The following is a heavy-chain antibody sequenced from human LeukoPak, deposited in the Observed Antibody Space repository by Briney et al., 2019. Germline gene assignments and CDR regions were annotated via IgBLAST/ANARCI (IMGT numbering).Heavy chain of an antibody. CDR2: IYHSGST. J-gene: IGHJ3*02. Sequence: SETLSLTCTVSGYSISSGYYWGWIRQPPGKGLEWIGSIYHSGSTYYNPSLKSRVTISVDTSKNQFSLKLSSVTAADTAVYYCARACSSTSCVGAFDIWGQGTMVTVSS. CDR1: GYSISSGYY. D-gene: IGHD2-2*01. V-gene: IGHV4-38-2*02. CDR3: ARACSSTSCVGAFDI.